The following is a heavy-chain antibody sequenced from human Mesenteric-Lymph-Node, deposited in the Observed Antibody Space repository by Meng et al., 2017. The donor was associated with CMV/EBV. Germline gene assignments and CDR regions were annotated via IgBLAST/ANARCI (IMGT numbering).Heavy chain of an antibody. V-gene: IGHV3-48*04. J-gene: IGHJ4*02. D-gene: IGHD3-22*01. Sequence: GESLKISCAASGFTFSSYSMNWVRQAPGKGLEWVSYISSSSSTIYYADSVKGRFTISRDNAKNSLYLQMNSLRAEDTAVYYCARDPGYYDSSGYYEGYFDYWGQGTLVTVSS. CDR2: ISSSSSTI. CDR3: ARDPGYYDSSGYYEGYFDY. CDR1: GFTFSSYS.